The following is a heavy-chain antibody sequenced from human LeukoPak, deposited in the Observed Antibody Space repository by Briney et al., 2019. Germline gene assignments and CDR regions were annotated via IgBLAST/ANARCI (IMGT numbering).Heavy chain of an antibody. Sequence: GGSLRLSCAASGFTISDHYMDWVRQAPGKGLEWVGRSKNKDNSYTTEYAASVKGRFTISRHDSKNSLYLQMNSLKTEDTAVYYFARAGHYYSTGDYWGQGTLVTVSS. CDR3: ARAGHYYSTGDY. CDR2: SKNKDNSYTT. D-gene: IGHD3-22*01. J-gene: IGHJ4*02. CDR1: GFTISDHY. V-gene: IGHV3-72*01.